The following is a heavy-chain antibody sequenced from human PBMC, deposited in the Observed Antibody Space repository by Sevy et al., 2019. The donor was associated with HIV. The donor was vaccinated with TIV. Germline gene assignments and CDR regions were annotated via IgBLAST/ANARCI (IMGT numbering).Heavy chain of an antibody. CDR1: GFTFSSYA. Sequence: GGSLRLSCAASGFTFSSYAMNWVRQAPGKGLEWVSSINAISSTIYYADSVKGRFNISRDNAENSLYLQMNSVRAEDTAVYYCARDLFSGGNAVYGYWGQGTLVTVSS. CDR2: INAISSTI. D-gene: IGHD2-15*01. J-gene: IGHJ4*02. CDR3: ARDLFSGGNAVYGY. V-gene: IGHV3-21*01.